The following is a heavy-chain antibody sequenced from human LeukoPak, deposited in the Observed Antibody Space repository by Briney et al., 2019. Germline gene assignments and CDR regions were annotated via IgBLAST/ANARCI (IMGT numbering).Heavy chain of an antibody. CDR3: AGVDRAQYHPDY. CDR2: INPSGGST. D-gene: IGHD2-2*03. V-gene: IGHV1-46*01. J-gene: IGHJ4*02. CDR1: GYTFTSYY. Sequence: GASVKVSCKASGYTFTSYYMHWVRQAPGQGLEWMGIINPSGGSTSYAQKFQGRVTMTRDTSTSTVYMELSSLRSEDTAVYYCAGVDRAQYHPDYWGQGTLVTVSS.